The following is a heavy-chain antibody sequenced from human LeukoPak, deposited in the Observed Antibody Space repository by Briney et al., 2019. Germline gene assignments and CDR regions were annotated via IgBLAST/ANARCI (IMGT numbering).Heavy chain of an antibody. J-gene: IGHJ4*02. Sequence: GASVKVSCKASGYTFTGYYMHWVRQAPGQGLEWMGWINPNSGGTNYAQKFQGRVTMTRDTSISTAYMELSRLRSDDTAVYYCARDHYDILTGYYSLLFDYWGQGTLVTVSS. CDR1: GYTFTGYY. V-gene: IGHV1-2*02. CDR2: INPNSGGT. CDR3: ARDHYDILTGYYSLLFDY. D-gene: IGHD3-9*01.